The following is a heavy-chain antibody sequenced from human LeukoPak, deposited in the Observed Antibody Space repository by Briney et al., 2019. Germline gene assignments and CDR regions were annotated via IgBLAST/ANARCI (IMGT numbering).Heavy chain of an antibody. CDR2: VGHDGREK. CDR3: ARYRDGYDYDY. J-gene: IGHJ4*02. CDR1: GFIFSGYG. D-gene: IGHD5-24*01. Sequence: PGGSLRLSCAASGFIFSGYGMHWVRQAPGKGLEWLAVVGHDGREKYYVDSVKGRFSVSRDNSKNMLYMQMNSLRAEDTAVYYCARYRDGYDYDYWGQGILVTVSS. V-gene: IGHV3-33*01.